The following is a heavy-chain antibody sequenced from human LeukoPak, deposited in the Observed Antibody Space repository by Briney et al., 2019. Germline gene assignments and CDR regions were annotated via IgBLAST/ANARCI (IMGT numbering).Heavy chain of an antibody. D-gene: IGHD6-13*01. J-gene: IGHJ4*02. CDR3: ARGRSSSRSSFDY. CDR2: IYNNGRT. Sequence: SETLSLTCTVSGGSISSGDYYWSWIRQPPGKGLEWIGYIYNNGRTYYNPSLKSRVTISVDTSKNLFSLKVSSVTAADAAVYYCARGRSSSRSSFDYWGQGTLVTVSS. CDR1: GGSISSGDYY. V-gene: IGHV4-30-4*01.